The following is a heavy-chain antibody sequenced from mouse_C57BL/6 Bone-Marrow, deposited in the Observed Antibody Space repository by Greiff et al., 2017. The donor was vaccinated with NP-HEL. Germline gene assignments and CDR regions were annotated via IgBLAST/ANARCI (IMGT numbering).Heavy chain of an antibody. CDR2: ISNGGGST. V-gene: IGHV5-12*01. Sequence: EVNLVESGGGLVQPGGSLKLSCAASGFTFSDYYMYWVRQTPEKRLEWVAYISNGGGSTYYPDTVKGRFTISRDNAKNTLYLQMSRLKSEDTAMYYCARLSYYGPFAYWGQGTLVTVSA. CDR3: ARLSYYGPFAY. J-gene: IGHJ3*01. CDR1: GFTFSDYY. D-gene: IGHD1-1*01.